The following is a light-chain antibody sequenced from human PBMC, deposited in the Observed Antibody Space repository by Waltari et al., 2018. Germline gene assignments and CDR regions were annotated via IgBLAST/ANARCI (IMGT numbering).Light chain of an antibody. J-gene: IGKJ1*01. CDR2: WTS. V-gene: IGKV3-20*01. CDR1: HSVSRTY. Sequence: CRASHSVSRTYFAWYQQKPGRATRLLIHWTSNRATGIPERFSGSVSETDFTLTIDRLEPEDFAVYYCQQYGGSVWTFGQGTKVEVK. CDR3: QQYGGSVWT.